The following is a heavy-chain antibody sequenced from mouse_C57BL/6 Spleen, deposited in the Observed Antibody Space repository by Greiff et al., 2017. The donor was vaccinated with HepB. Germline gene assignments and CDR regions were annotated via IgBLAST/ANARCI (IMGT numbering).Heavy chain of an antibody. D-gene: IGHD5-1*01. CDR2: INPSSGYT. V-gene: IGHV1-4*01. J-gene: IGHJ2*01. Sequence: QVQLKQSGAELARPGASVKMSCKASGYTFTSYTMHWVKQRPGQGLEWIGYINPSSGYTKYNQKFKDKATLTADKSSSTAYMQLSSLTSEETAVYYCARREYPFDYWGQGTTLTVSS. CDR3: ARREYPFDY. CDR1: GYTFTSYT.